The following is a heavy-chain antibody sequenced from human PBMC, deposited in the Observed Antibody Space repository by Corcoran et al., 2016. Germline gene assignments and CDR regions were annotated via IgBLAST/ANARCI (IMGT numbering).Heavy chain of an antibody. CDR1: GGSVSSGSYY. J-gene: IGHJ4*02. V-gene: IGHV4-61*01. CDR3: ARDSLDSSSWFYFDY. Sequence: QVQLQESGPGLVKPSETLSLTCTVSGGSVSSGSYYWSWIRQPPGKGLEWIGYIYYSGSTNYNPSLKSRVTISVDTSKNQFSLKLSSVTAADMAVYYCARDSLDSSSWFYFDYWGQGTLVTVSS. CDR2: IYYSGST. D-gene: IGHD6-13*01.